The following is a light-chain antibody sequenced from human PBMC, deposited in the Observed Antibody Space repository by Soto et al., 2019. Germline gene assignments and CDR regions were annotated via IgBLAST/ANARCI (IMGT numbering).Light chain of an antibody. V-gene: IGKV1-9*01. CDR2: AAS. CDR1: QGISSY. J-gene: IGKJ1*01. CDR3: QQYNSYSQT. Sequence: IQLTQSPSSLSASVGDRVTITCRASQGISSYLAWYQQKPGKAPKLLIYAASTLQSGVPSRFSGSGSGTDFTLTINSLQPEDFATYYCQQYNSYSQTFGQGTKVDIK.